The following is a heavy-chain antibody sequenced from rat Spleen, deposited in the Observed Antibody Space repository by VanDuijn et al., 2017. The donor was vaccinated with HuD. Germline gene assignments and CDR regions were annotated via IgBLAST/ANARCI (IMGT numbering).Heavy chain of an antibody. CDR3: ARYYHDTYYYFDY. Sequence: EVQLVESGGGLVQPGRSLKLSCVASGFTFNNYWMTWIRQAPGKGLEWVASITNTGGNTYSPDSLKGRFSISRDNAKSILYLQMNSLRSEDSATYYCARYYHDTYYYFDYWGQGVMVTVSS. CDR2: ITNTGGNT. V-gene: IGHV5-31*01. J-gene: IGHJ2*01. D-gene: IGHD1-12*02. CDR1: GFTFNNYW.